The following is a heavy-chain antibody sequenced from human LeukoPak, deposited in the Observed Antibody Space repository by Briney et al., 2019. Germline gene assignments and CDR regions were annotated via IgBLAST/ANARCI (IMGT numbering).Heavy chain of an antibody. V-gene: IGHV3-53*01. CDR3: ARYHTALNY. CDR2: IYSGGST. D-gene: IGHD5-18*01. CDR1: GFTFSGYS. Sequence: PGGSLRLSCAASGFTFSGYSMNWVREAPGKGLEWVSVIYSGGSTYYADSVKGRFTISRDNSKNTLHLQMNNVRVEDTAVYFCARYHTALNYWGQGTLVTASS. J-gene: IGHJ4*02.